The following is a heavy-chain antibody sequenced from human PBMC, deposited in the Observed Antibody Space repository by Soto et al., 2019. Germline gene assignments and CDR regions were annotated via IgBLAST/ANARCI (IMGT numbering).Heavy chain of an antibody. CDR2: ISYDGSNK. Sequence: GGSLRLSCAASGFTFSSYGMHWVRQAPGKGLEWVAVISYDGSNKYYADSVKGRFTISRDNSKNTLYLQMNSLRAEDTAVYYCAKDLINTYGDYYFDYWGQGTLVTVSS. V-gene: IGHV3-30*18. J-gene: IGHJ4*02. CDR3: AKDLINTYGDYYFDY. CDR1: GFTFSSYG. D-gene: IGHD4-17*01.